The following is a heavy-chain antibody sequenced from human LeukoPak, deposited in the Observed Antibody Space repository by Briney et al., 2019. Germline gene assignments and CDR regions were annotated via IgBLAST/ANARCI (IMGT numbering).Heavy chain of an antibody. Sequence: PSETLSLTCTVSGGSISSYYWSWIRQPPGKGLEWIGYIYYSGSTNYNPSLKSRVTISVDTSKNQFSLKLSSVTAADTAVYYCARDRGKYVWGYFDYWGQGTLVTVSS. CDR1: GGSISSYY. CDR3: ARDRGKYVWGYFDY. CDR2: IYYSGST. V-gene: IGHV4-59*01. J-gene: IGHJ4*02. D-gene: IGHD3-16*01.